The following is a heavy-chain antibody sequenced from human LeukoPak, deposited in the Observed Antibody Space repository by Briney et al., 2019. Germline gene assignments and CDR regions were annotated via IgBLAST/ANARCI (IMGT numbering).Heavy chain of an antibody. V-gene: IGHV1-69*04. CDR2: IIPILGIA. D-gene: IGHD6-6*01. CDR3: ASRPSSSSSNWFDP. J-gene: IGHJ5*02. Sequence: SVKVSCKASGGTFSSYAISWVRQAPGQGLEWMGRIIPILGIANYAQKFQGRVTITADKSMSTAYMELSSLRSEDTAVYYCASRPSSSSSNWFDPWGQGTLVTVSS. CDR1: GGTFSSYA.